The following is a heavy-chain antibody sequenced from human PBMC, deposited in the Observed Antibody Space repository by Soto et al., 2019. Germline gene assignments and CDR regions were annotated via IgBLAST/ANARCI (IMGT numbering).Heavy chain of an antibody. CDR1: GGSFRGYF. CDR2: INDSGST. J-gene: IGHJ4*02. D-gene: IGHD3-16*01. CDR3: QGGDF. Sequence: LSLTCAVSGGSFRGYFWSWIRQSPDKGLEWIGEINDSGSTYYNPSFKSRLTISVDTSKSQISLTLTSVTAADSAVYYCQGGDFWGQGTRVTVSS. V-gene: IGHV4-34*01.